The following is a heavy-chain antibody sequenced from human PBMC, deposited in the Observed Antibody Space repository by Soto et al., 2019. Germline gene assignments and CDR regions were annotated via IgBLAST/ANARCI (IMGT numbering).Heavy chain of an antibody. D-gene: IGHD3-9*01. Sequence: SETLSLTCTVSGGSISSYYWSWIRQPPGKGLEWIGYIYYSGSTNYNPSLKSRVTISVDTSKNQFSLKLSSVTAADTAVYYCARGYYDILSNYYGMDVWGQGTTVTVSS. CDR3: ARGYYDILSNYYGMDV. J-gene: IGHJ6*02. CDR1: GGSISSYY. CDR2: IYYSGST. V-gene: IGHV4-59*08.